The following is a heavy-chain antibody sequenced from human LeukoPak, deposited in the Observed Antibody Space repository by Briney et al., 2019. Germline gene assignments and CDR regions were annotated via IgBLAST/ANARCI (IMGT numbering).Heavy chain of an antibody. CDR3: AKAPAYSSGWHTYVDY. CDR2: ISWNSGSI. D-gene: IGHD6-19*01. CDR1: GFTFDDYV. J-gene: IGHJ4*02. Sequence: GGSLRLSCAASGFTFDDYVMHWVRHAPGKGLEWVSGISWNSGSIGYADSVKGRFTISRDNAKNSLYLQMNSLRAEDTALYYCAKAPAYSSGWHTYVDYWGQGTLVTVSS. V-gene: IGHV3-9*01.